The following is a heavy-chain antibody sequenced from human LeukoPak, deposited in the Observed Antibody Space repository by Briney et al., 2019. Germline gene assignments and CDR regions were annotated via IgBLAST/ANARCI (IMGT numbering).Heavy chain of an antibody. CDR2: IYYTGVT. D-gene: IGHD2-15*01. CDR3: ARGGLLPDAFDI. V-gene: IGHV4-59*01. CDR1: GGSIRNFY. Sequence: NPSETLSLTCTVSGGSIRNFYWSWIRQPPGKGLEWIGYIYYTGVTNYNPSLKSRVTISVDTSKNQFSLKLSSVTAADTAVYYCARGGLLPDAFDIWGQGTMVTVSS. J-gene: IGHJ3*02.